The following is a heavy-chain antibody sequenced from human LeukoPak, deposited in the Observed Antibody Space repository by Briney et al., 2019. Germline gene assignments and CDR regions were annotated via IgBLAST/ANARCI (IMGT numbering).Heavy chain of an antibody. D-gene: IGHD2-2*02. CDR1: GYIFTGSG. Sequence: ASVNVSCKTSGYIFTGSGISWVRQAPGQGLEWMGWINTYNGNTNYAQKLQGRVTMTTDTSTSTAYMELRSLRSDDTAVYYCARVGCSSTSCYNDPWGQGTLVTVSS. CDR3: ARVGCSSTSCYNDP. J-gene: IGHJ5*02. V-gene: IGHV1-18*01. CDR2: INTYNGNT.